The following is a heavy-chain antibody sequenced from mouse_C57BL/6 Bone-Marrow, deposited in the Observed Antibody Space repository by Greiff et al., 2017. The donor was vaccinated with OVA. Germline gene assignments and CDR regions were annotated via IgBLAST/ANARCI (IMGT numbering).Heavy chain of an antibody. CDR3: ARHGITTVVAHYYAMDY. J-gene: IGHJ4*01. D-gene: IGHD1-1*01. CDR1: GFTFSSYG. CDR2: ISSGGSYT. V-gene: IGHV5-6*01. Sequence: DVQLVESGGDLVKPGGSLKLSCAASGFTFSSYGMSWVRQTPDKRLEWVATISSGGSYTYYPDSVKGRFTISRDNAKNTLYLQMSSLKSEDTAMYYCARHGITTVVAHYYAMDYWGQGTSVTVSS.